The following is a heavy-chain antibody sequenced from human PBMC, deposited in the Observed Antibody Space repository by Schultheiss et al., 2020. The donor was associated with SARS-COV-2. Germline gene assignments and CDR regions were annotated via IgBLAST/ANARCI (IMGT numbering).Heavy chain of an antibody. Sequence: ASVKVSCKASGYTFTGYYIHWVRQAPGQGLEWMGRINPNSGGTNYAQKFQGRVTITADKSTSTAYMELSSLRSEDTAVYYCARDPDLRFLEWPHLVVWGQGTLVTVAS. V-gene: IGHV1-2*06. D-gene: IGHD3-3*01. J-gene: IGHJ4*02. CDR2: INPNSGGT. CDR3: ARDPDLRFLEWPHLVV. CDR1: GYTFTGYY.